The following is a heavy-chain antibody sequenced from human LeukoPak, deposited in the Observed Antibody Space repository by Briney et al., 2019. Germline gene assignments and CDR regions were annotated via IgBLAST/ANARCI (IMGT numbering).Heavy chain of an antibody. CDR2: IYSSGGT. CDR3: ARENGGNFAY. V-gene: IGHV4-4*07. CDR1: GGSTSSYY. D-gene: IGHD1-1*01. Sequence: LETLSLTRTVSGGSTSSYYWSWIRQPAGKGLEWIGRIYSSGGTNYNPSLKSRVNMSIDTSKNLLSLKLRSVTAADTAVYYCARENGGNFAYWGQGILVTVSS. J-gene: IGHJ4*02.